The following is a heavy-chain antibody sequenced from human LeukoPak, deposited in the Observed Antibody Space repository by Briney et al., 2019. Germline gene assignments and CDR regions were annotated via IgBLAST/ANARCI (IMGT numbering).Heavy chain of an antibody. J-gene: IGHJ4*02. CDR1: GGSISSYY. CDR2: IYNSGST. V-gene: IGHV4-59*01. D-gene: IGHD1-26*01. Sequence: SETLPLTCTVSGGSISSYYWSWIRQPPGKGLEWIGYIYNSGSTNYNPSLRSRVTISVDTSKNQFSLKLNSVTAADTAVYYCVRDRELTYWSQGTLVTVSS. CDR3: VRDRELTY.